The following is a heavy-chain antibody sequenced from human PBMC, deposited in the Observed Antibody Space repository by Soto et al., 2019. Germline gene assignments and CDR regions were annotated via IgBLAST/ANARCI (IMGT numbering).Heavy chain of an antibody. Sequence: QITLNESGPTQVKPRQTLTLTCTFSGFSLTTSGVGVGWIRQSPGKAPEWLALIYWDDDKRYSPSLKSRLNIPKDTFKHQVVLTMADLDPADTATYYCAHRVLRTVFGLVTTTAIYFDFWGQGTPVAVSS. CDR3: AHRVLRTVFGLVTTTAIYFDF. CDR2: IYWDDDK. CDR1: GFSLTTSGVG. V-gene: IGHV2-5*02. D-gene: IGHD3-3*01. J-gene: IGHJ4*02.